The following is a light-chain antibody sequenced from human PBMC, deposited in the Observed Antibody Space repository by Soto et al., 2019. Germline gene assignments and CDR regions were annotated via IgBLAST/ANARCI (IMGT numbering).Light chain of an antibody. V-gene: IGLV2-14*03. CDR1: SSDVGGYKY. J-gene: IGLJ1*01. CDR3: SSSNSSSTRV. CDR2: DIR. Sequence: QSALTQPASVSGSPGQSITISCTGTSSDVGGYKYVSWYQQHPGKAPKLMIYDIRNRPSGVSNRFSGSKSGNTASLTISGLQAEDESDYYSSSSNSSSTRVFGTGTKLTVL.